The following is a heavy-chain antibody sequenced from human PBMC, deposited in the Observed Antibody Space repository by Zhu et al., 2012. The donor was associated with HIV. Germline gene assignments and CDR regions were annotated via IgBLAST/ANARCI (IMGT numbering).Heavy chain of an antibody. CDR3: ARGRASSENYWYFDV. Sequence: QVQLQESGPRLVKPSETLSLTCTVSGASVSSGNHYWSWIRQPPGKGLEWIGNIYYSGNTNYNISLKSRVIISVDVSKNQFSLNVKSATAADTAEYYCARGRASSENYWYFDVWGPGTRVTVSS. CDR2: IYYSGNT. D-gene: IGHD6-6*01. V-gene: IGHV4-61*01. J-gene: IGHJ2*01. CDR1: GASVSSGNHY.